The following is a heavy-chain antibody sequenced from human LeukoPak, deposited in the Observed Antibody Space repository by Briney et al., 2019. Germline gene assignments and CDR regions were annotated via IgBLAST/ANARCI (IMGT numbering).Heavy chain of an antibody. CDR1: GFTFGSYG. CDR3: GSGYWVQ. J-gene: IGHJ1*01. D-gene: IGHD3-22*01. CDR2: ITPNAGRT. V-gene: IGHV3-23*01. Sequence: GGSLRLSCAASGFTFGSYGMSWVRQAPGKGLEWVAFITPNAGRTSYAASLKGRFTISRDNPRNTVYMQMNNLGGDDTSVYYDGSGYWVQGGQGTLVTVSS.